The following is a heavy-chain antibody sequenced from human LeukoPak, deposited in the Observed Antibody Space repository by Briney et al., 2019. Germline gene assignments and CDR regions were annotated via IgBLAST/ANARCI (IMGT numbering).Heavy chain of an antibody. CDR1: GFTFSSHD. Sequence: GGSLRLSCAASGFTFSSHDMNCARHPPGKGLEWVSSISAGGGSTYYGDSVKGRFTISRDNSKNTLYLQMTSLRAEDTALYYCAKLFHLWGQGTMVTVSS. CDR2: ISAGGGST. J-gene: IGHJ3*01. V-gene: IGHV3-23*01. CDR3: AKLFHL.